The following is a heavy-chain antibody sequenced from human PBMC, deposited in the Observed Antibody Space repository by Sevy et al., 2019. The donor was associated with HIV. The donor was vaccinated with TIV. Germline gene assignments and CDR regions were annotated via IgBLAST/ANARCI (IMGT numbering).Heavy chain of an antibody. V-gene: IGHV3-48*01. CDR1: GFTFSSYN. Sequence: GGSLRLSCAASGFTFSSYNMNWVRQAPGKGLEWVSYISSSSSTIYYADSVKGRFTISRDNAKNSLYLQMNSLRAEETAVYYCATRSSGRGYYYYGMDVWGQGTTVTVSS. J-gene: IGHJ6*02. CDR2: ISSSSSTI. CDR3: ATRSSGRGYYYYGMDV. D-gene: IGHD6-6*01.